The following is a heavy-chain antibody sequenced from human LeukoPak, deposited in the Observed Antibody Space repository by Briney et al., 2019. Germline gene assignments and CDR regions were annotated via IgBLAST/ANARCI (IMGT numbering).Heavy chain of an antibody. Sequence: PGGSLRLSCAASGFTFSSYGMHWVRQAPGKGLEWVAVIWYDGSNKYYADSVKGRFTISRDNSKNTLYLQMNSLRAEDTAVYYCASAGDVVDYGDYVSAFDIWGQGTMVTVSS. CDR2: IWYDGSNK. CDR3: ASAGDVVDYGDYVSAFDI. J-gene: IGHJ3*02. V-gene: IGHV3-33*01. D-gene: IGHD4-17*01. CDR1: GFTFSSYG.